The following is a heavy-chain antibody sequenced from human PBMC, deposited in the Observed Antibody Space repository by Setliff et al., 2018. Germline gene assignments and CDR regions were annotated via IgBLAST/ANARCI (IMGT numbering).Heavy chain of an antibody. V-gene: IGHV1-69*13. Sequence: ASVKVSCKASGDTFSTCALSWVRQAPGQGLEWMGGIIPLLETAKYAQKFQGRVTITADESTSTGYMELRSLRSDDTAVYYCARELRSPYWHLDSWGQGTQVTVSS. D-gene: IGHD3-16*01. J-gene: IGHJ5*01. CDR3: ARELRSPYWHLDS. CDR1: GDTFSTCA. CDR2: IIPLLETA.